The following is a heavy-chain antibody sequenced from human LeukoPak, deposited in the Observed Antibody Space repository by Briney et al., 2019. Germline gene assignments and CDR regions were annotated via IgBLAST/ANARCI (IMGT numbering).Heavy chain of an antibody. D-gene: IGHD1-1*01. CDR3: ARSRNLFAQAFDY. J-gene: IGHJ4*02. Sequence: GESLKISCKGSGYSFTNYWIGWVRQMPGKGLKWMGIIYPGDSDARYSPSFQGQVTISADKSISTAYLQWSSLKASDTAMYYCARSRNLFAQAFDYWGQGTLVTVSS. CDR1: GYSFTNYW. V-gene: IGHV5-51*01. CDR2: IYPGDSDA.